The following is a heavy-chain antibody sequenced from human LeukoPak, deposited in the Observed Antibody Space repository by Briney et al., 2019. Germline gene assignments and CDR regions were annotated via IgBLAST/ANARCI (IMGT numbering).Heavy chain of an antibody. CDR3: ARAYSIRPVRGYSYGDLGY. Sequence: SETLSLTCAVYGGSFSGYYWNWIRQPPGKGLEWIGEINPSRSTNYSPSLTSRVTISVDTSKNQFSLRLNSVTAADTAVYYCARAYSIRPVRGYSYGDLGYWGQGTLITASS. CDR2: INPSRST. D-gene: IGHD5-18*01. CDR1: GGSFSGYY. J-gene: IGHJ4*02. V-gene: IGHV4-34*01.